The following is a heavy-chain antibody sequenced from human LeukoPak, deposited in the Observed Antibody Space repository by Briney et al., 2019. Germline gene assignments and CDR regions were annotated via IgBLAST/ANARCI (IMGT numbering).Heavy chain of an antibody. D-gene: IGHD3-10*01. V-gene: IGHV4-34*01. CDR1: GGSFSGYY. CDR3: ARDPNYYGSGSYRNFDY. CDR2: INHSGST. J-gene: IGHJ4*02. Sequence: ASETLSLTCAVYGGSFSGYYWSWIRQPPGKGLEWIGEINHSGSTNYNPSLKSRVTISVDTSKNQFSLKLSSVTAADTAVYYCARDPNYYGSGSYRNFDYWGQGTLVTVSS.